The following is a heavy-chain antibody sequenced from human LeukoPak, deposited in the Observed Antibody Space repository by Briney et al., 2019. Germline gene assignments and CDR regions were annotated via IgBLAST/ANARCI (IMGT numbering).Heavy chain of an antibody. Sequence: SETLSLTCTVSGGSISDYYWSWIRQPPGKGLEWIGFIYYRGSTNYNPSLKSRVTISVDTSKNQFSLKLSSVTAADTAVYYCARVHSGYDFGNRKYYYFDYWGQGTLVTVSS. CDR3: ARVHSGYDFGNRKYYYFDY. J-gene: IGHJ4*02. D-gene: IGHD5-12*01. CDR1: GGSISDYY. CDR2: IYYRGST. V-gene: IGHV4-59*08.